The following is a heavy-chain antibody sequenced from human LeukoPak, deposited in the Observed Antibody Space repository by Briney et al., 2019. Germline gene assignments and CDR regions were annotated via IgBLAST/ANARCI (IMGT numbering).Heavy chain of an antibody. J-gene: IGHJ5*02. V-gene: IGHV4-30-4*01. CDR3: ARSDGYCSGGSCYSQEHNWFDP. CDR1: GGSISSGDYY. D-gene: IGHD2-15*01. CDR2: IYYSGST. Sequence: PSQTLSLTCTVSGGSISSGDYYWSWIRQPPGKGLEWIGYIYYSGSTYYNPSLKSRVTISVDTSKNQFSLKLSSVTAADTAVYYCARSDGYCSGGSCYSQEHNWFDPWGQGTLVTVSS.